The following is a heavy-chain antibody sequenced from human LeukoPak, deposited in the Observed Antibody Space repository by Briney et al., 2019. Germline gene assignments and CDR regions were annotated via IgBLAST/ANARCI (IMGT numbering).Heavy chain of an antibody. CDR1: GGSISSSSYY. V-gene: IGHV4-39*01. D-gene: IGHD2-15*01. CDR2: IYYSGTT. J-gene: IGHJ5*02. CDR3: ARLNRQCSGGSCHSGWFDP. Sequence: SETLSLTCTVSGGSISSSSYYWAWIRQPPGRGLAWIGTIYYSGTTYYNPSLKSRVTISVDTSKNQFSLKLSSVTAADTAVYYCARLNRQCSGGSCHSGWFDPWGQGTLVTVSS.